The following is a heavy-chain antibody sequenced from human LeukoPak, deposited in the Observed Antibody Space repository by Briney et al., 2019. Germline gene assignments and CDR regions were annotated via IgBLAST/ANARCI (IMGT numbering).Heavy chain of an antibody. V-gene: IGHV3-30*04. D-gene: IGHD2-15*01. CDR2: ISSDGSNK. J-gene: IGHJ5*02. CDR3: AKEVVVVAATTGGFDP. Sequence: GGSLRLSCAASTFTFSSYAMHWVRQAPGKGLEWVTVISSDGSNKYYADSVKGRFTISRDNSKNTLDLQMNSLRAEDTAVYYCAKEVVVVAATTGGFDPWGQGTLVTVSS. CDR1: TFTFSSYA.